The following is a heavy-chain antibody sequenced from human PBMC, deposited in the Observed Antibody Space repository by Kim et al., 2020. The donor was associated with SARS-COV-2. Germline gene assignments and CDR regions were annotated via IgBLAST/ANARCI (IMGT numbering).Heavy chain of an antibody. J-gene: IGHJ3*02. CDR3: ARDRAYSRSYLWFFDI. Sequence: SVKGRFTISRDNSKNTLYLQMNSLGAEDTAGYYCARDRAYSRSYLWFFDIWGQGTMVTVSS. D-gene: IGHD6-6*01. V-gene: IGHV3-30*01.